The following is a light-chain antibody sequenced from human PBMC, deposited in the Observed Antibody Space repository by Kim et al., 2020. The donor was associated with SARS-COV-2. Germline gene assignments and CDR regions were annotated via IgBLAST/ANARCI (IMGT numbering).Light chain of an antibody. CDR2: DAS. CDR1: QSVSSY. J-gene: IGKJ5*01. CDR3: QQRSNWPPIT. Sequence: EIVLTQSPATLSLSPGERAILSRRASQSVSSYLAWYQQKPGQAPRLLIYDASNRATGIPARFSGSGSGTDFTLTISSLEPEDFAVYYCQQRSNWPPITFGQGTRLEIK. V-gene: IGKV3-11*01.